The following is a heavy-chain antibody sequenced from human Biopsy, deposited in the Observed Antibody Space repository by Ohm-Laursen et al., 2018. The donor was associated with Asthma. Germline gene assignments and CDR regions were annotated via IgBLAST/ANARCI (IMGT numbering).Heavy chain of an antibody. D-gene: IGHD1-26*01. CDR3: ARHSGNYYAQLNY. CDR1: GGSFSGYY. Sequence: GTLSLTCAVYGGSFSGYYWSWIRQPPGKGLEWIGEINHSGSTNYNPSLKSRVTISVDTSKNQFSLKLSSVTAADTAVYYCARHSGNYYAQLNYWSQGTLVTVSS. J-gene: IGHJ4*02. V-gene: IGHV4-34*01. CDR2: INHSGST.